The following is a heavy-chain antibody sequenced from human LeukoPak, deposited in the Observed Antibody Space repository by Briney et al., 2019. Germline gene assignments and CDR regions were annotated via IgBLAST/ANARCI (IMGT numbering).Heavy chain of an antibody. CDR2: ISGSGGST. V-gene: IGHV3-23*01. Sequence: GGSLRLSCAGSGFSFSSYAMSWVRQAPGKGLEWVSAISGSGGSTYYADSVKGRFTISRDNSKNTLYLQMNSLRADDTAEYYCANGGLLGYRQFEYWGQGSLVTVSS. D-gene: IGHD3-16*02. CDR1: GFSFSSYA. CDR3: ANGGLLGYRQFEY. J-gene: IGHJ4*02.